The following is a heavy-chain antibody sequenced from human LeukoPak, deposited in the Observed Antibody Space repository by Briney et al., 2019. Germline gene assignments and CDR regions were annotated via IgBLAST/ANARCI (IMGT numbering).Heavy chain of an antibody. D-gene: IGHD1-26*01. CDR3: ARGRSDSGIVGTRVLGY. V-gene: IGHV1-8*01. Sequence: GASVKVSCKASGYTFTSYDINWVRQATGQGLEWMGWMNPNSGNTGYAQKFQGRVTMTRNTSTSTAYTELSSLRSEDTAVYYCARGRSDSGIVGTRVLGYWGQGTLVTVSS. J-gene: IGHJ4*02. CDR2: MNPNSGNT. CDR1: GYTFTSYD.